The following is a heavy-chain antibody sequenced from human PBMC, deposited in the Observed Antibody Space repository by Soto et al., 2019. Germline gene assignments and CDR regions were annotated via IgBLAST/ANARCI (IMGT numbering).Heavy chain of an antibody. CDR1: GYTFTSYA. D-gene: IGHD2-15*01. J-gene: IGHJ4*02. V-gene: IGHV1-3*01. CDR3: ARDDAVVVVAAMDY. CDR2: INAGNGNT. Sequence: QVQLVQSGAEVKKPGASVKVSCKASGYTFTSYAMHWVRQAPGQRLEWMGWINAGNGNTKYSQKFQGRVTITRDTSVSTAYMELSSLRSEDTAVYYCARDDAVVVVAAMDYWGQGTLVTVSS.